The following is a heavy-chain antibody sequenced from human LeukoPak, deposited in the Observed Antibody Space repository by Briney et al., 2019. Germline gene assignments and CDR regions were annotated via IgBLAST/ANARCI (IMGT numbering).Heavy chain of an antibody. V-gene: IGHV3-7*03. Sequence: GGSLRLSCAASGFTFSSYWMNWARQAPGKGLEWVASINHNGNVNYYVDSVKGRFTISRDNAKNSLYLQMSNLRAEDTAVYYCARSSYSSSSSVWGQGTMVTVSS. CDR3: ARSSYSSSSSV. CDR2: INHNGNVN. J-gene: IGHJ3*01. CDR1: GFTFSSYW. D-gene: IGHD6-6*01.